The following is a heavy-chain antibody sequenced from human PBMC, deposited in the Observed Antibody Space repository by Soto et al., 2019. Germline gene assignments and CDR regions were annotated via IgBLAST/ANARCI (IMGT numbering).Heavy chain of an antibody. J-gene: IGHJ4*02. CDR2: ISGTGGST. Sequence: PVGCRGLSYGASGFTFNNYAMNWVRQAPGKGLEWVATISGTGGSTYYADSVKGRFTISRDNSKNTLYLQMNSLRVEDTAVYYCAKDRLGGNFDYWGQGTQVTVSS. V-gene: IGHV3-23*01. CDR3: AKDRLGGNFDY. CDR1: GFTFNNYA.